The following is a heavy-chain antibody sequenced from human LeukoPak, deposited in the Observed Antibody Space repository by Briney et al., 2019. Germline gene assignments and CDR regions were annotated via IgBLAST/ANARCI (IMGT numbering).Heavy chain of an antibody. V-gene: IGHV3-23*01. CDR1: EFTFSTYA. CDR3: AKHTPGHYFDY. Sequence: GGSLRLSCAASEFTFSTYAMSWVRQAPGKGLEWVLTIGGGGSSTYYADSVKGRFTISRDNSKNTLSLQMSSLRAEDTAVYYCAKHTPGHYFDYWGQGALVTVSS. CDR2: IGGGGSST. J-gene: IGHJ4*02.